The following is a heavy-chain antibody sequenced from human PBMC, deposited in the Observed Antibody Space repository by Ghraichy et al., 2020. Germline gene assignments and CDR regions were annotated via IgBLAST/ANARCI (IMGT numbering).Heavy chain of an antibody. D-gene: IGHD5-24*01. CDR3: ATVEMATIGSGYFDY. CDR1: GGSISSSSYY. J-gene: IGHJ4*02. Sequence: SQTRSRTCTVSGGSISSSSYYWGWIRQPPGKGLEWIGSIYYSGSTYYNPSLKSRVTISVDTSKNQFSLKLSSVTAADTAVYYCATVEMATIGSGYFDYWGQGTLVTVSS. CDR2: IYYSGST. V-gene: IGHV4-39*01.